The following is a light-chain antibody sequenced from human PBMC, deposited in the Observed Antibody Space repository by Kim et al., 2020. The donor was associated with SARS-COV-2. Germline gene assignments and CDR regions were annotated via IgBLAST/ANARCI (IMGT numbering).Light chain of an antibody. J-gene: IGKJ1*01. CDR3: QQYGSSRT. CDR2: GAS. CDR1: QSFSSSY. V-gene: IGKV3-20*01. Sequence: DIVLTQSPGTLSLSPGERATLSCRASQSFSSSYLAWYQQKPGQAPRLLIYGASSRATGIPDRFSGSGSGTDFTLTISRLEPEDFAVYYCQQYGSSRTFGQGTKVDIK.